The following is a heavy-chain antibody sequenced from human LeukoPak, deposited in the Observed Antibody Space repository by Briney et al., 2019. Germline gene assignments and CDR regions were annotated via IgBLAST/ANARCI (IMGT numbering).Heavy chain of an antibody. CDR2: INWDDDK. J-gene: IGHJ4*02. D-gene: IGHD6-13*01. V-gene: IGHV2-70*11. CDR3: ARQYSSGWYWNY. CDR1: GFSLSTSGMC. Sequence: SGPTLVNPTQTLTLTCTFSGFSLSTSGMCVSWIRQPPGKALEWLARINWDDDKYYSTSLKTRLTISKDTSKNQVVLTMTNMDPVDTATYYCARQYSSGWYWNYWGLGTLVTVSS.